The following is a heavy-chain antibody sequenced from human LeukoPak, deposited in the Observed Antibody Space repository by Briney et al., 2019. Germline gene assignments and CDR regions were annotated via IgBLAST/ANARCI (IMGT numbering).Heavy chain of an antibody. V-gene: IGHV4-4*09. Sequence: SETLSLTCTVSGGSISSYYWSWIRQPPGKGLEWIGYIYTSGSTNYNPSLKSRVTISVDTSKDQFSLKLSSVTAADTAVYYCARLNYYGSGSYYIYYYYYMDVWGKGTTVTVSS. CDR3: ARLNYYGSGSYYIYYYYYMDV. D-gene: IGHD3-10*01. CDR1: GGSISSYY. J-gene: IGHJ6*03. CDR2: IYTSGST.